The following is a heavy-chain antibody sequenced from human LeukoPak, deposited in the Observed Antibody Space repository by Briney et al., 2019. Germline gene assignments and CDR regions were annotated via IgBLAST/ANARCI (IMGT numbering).Heavy chain of an antibody. CDR2: VRFDGSNT. CDR3: AKSSGSSSWYDYFDY. CDR1: GFTFSSYA. Sequence: GGSLRLSCAASGFTFSSYAMHWVRQAPGKGLEWVAFVRFDGSNTRYADSVKGRFTISRDNSKNTLFLQMNNLRPEDTAVYYCAKSSGSSSWYDYFDYWGQGTLATVSS. D-gene: IGHD6-19*01. V-gene: IGHV3-30*02. J-gene: IGHJ4*02.